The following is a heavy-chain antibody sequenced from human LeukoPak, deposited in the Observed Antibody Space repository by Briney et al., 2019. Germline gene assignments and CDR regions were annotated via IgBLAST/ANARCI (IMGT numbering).Heavy chain of an antibody. D-gene: IGHD6-13*01. J-gene: IGHJ6*03. V-gene: IGHV1-18*01. Sequence: ASVKVSCKASGYTFTSYGISWVRQAPGQGLEWMGWISAYNGNTNYAQKLQGRVTITADESTSTAYMELSSLRSEDTAVYYCASNIAAAPYYYYMDVWGKGTTVTVSS. CDR2: ISAYNGNT. CDR3: ASNIAAAPYYYYMDV. CDR1: GYTFTSYG.